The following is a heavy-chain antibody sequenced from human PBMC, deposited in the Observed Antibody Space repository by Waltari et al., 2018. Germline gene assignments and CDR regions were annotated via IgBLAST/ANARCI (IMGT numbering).Heavy chain of an antibody. J-gene: IGHJ4*02. CDR3: ARSFLGVSQNWNAFDY. Sequence: QVQLQESGPGLVKPSETLSLTCTVSGGSISSYYWSWIRQPPGKGLEWIGYIYYSGSTNYNPSLKSRVPISVDTSKNQFSLKLSSVTAADTAVYYCARSFLGVSQNWNAFDYWGQGTLVTVSS. CDR1: GGSISSYY. CDR2: IYYSGST. V-gene: IGHV4-59*01. D-gene: IGHD1-1*01.